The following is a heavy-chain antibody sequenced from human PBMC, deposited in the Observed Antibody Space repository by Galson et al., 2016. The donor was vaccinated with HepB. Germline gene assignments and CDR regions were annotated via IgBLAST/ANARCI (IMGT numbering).Heavy chain of an antibody. CDR2: ISYTGST. J-gene: IGHJ4*02. CDR3: ARRAYCGDDCHFGDC. CDR1: GGAINSAYH. V-gene: IGHV4-31*03. Sequence: TLSLTCSVSGGAINSAYHWSWIRQHPGKGLEWIGYISYTGSTNYKSSLKSRITMSIDTSKNQFSLKLSAVTAADMAVYYCARRAYCGDDCHFGDCWGQGTLVTVSS. D-gene: IGHD2-21*02.